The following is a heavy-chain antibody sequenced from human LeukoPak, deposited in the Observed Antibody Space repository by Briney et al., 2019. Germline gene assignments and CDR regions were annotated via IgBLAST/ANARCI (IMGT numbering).Heavy chain of an antibody. Sequence: PSETLSLTCTVAGGSINSYYWSWIRQPPGKGLEWIGEINHSGSTNYNPSLKSRVTISVDTSKNQFSLKLSSVTAADTAVYYCARGTIFGSRYMDVWGKGTTVTVSS. J-gene: IGHJ6*03. CDR2: INHSGST. CDR1: GGSINSYY. V-gene: IGHV4-34*01. D-gene: IGHD3-3*01. CDR3: ARGTIFGSRYMDV.